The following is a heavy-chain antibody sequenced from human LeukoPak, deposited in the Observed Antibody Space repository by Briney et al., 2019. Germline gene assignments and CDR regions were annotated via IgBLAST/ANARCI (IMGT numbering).Heavy chain of an antibody. V-gene: IGHV4-39*01. Sequence: PSETLSLTCTVSGGSISSSSYYWGWIRQPPGKGLEWIRSIYYSGSTYYNPSPKRRVTIIVNTSKNQFSLKLSSVTAADTAVYYCARLSVLGYSYGYNIERYFDYWGQGTLVTVSS. J-gene: IGHJ4*02. CDR1: GGSISSSSYY. D-gene: IGHD5-18*01. CDR3: ARLSVLGYSYGYNIERYFDY. CDR2: IYYSGST.